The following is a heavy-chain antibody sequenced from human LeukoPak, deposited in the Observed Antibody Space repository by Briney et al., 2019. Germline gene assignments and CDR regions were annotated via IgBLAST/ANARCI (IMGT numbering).Heavy chain of an antibody. CDR3: ARVYGDYPFDY. J-gene: IGHJ4*02. CDR2: IYYSGST. D-gene: IGHD4-17*01. Sequence: PSETLSLTCTVSGGSISSSSYYWGWIRQPPGKGLEWIGSIYYSGSTYYNPSLKSRVTISVDTSKNQFSLKLSSVTAADTAVYYCARVYGDYPFDYWGQGTLVTVSS. CDR1: GGSISSSSYY. V-gene: IGHV4-39*07.